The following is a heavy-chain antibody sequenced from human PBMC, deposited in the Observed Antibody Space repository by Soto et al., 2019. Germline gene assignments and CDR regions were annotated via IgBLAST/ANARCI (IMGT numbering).Heavy chain of an antibody. CDR2: ISYDESKK. V-gene: IGHV3-30*18. J-gene: IGHJ6*02. D-gene: IGHD5-12*01. Sequence: GGSLRLSCAASGFTFSSYGIHWVRQAPGKGLEWVALISYDESKKYYADSVKGRFTISRDNSKNTLFLQMNSLRAEDTAVYYCAKVRGYVPNYYGMDVWGQGTTVTVSS. CDR3: AKVRGYVPNYYGMDV. CDR1: GFTFSSYG.